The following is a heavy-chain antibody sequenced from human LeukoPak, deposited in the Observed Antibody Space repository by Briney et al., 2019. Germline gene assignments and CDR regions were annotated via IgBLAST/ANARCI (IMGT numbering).Heavy chain of an antibody. V-gene: IGHV3-21*04. J-gene: IGHJ6*03. CDR2: ISSSSSYI. CDR3: AKAGARGSGSYYNVLSFYYYMDV. Sequence: PGGSLRLSCAASGFTFSSYSMNWVRQAPGKGLEWVSSISSSSSYIYYADSVKGRFTISRDNAKNSLYLQMNSLRAEDTALYYCAKAGARGSGSYYNVLSFYYYMDVWGKGTTVTISS. D-gene: IGHD3-10*01. CDR1: GFTFSSYS.